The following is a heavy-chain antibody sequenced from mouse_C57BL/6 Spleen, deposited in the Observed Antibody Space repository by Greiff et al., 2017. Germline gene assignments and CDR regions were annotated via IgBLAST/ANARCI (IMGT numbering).Heavy chain of an antibody. CDR2: INPNTGST. D-gene: IGHD1-1*01. CDR3: ARYYGSSYRAWFAY. Sequence: VQLQQSGAELVKPGASVKLSCTASGYTFTSYWMHWVKQRPGQGLEWIGMINPNTGSTTYNEKLKSKATLTVDKSSSTAYMQLSSLTSEDSAVYYGARYYGSSYRAWFAYWGQGTLVTVSA. J-gene: IGHJ3*01. CDR1: GYTFTSYW. V-gene: IGHV1-64*01.